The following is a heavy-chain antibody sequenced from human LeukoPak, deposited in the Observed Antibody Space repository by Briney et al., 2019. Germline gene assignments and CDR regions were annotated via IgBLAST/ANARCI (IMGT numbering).Heavy chain of an antibody. D-gene: IGHD3-22*01. Sequence: GGSLRLSCAASGFTFSSYAMHWVRQAPGKGLEWVAVISYDGSNKYYADSVKGRFTISRDNSKNTLYLQMNSLRAEDTAVYYCARDAYYYDSSGYRTLGYYYYMDVWGKGTTVTVSS. CDR2: ISYDGSNK. CDR1: GFTFSSYA. J-gene: IGHJ6*03. V-gene: IGHV3-30*01. CDR3: ARDAYYYDSSGYRTLGYYYYMDV.